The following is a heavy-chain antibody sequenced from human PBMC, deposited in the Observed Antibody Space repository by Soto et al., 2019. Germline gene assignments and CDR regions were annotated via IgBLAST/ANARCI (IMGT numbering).Heavy chain of an antibody. CDR3: AKEKISTSCCNWFDP. J-gene: IGHJ5*02. D-gene: IGHD2-2*01. Sequence: ASVKVSCKASGYTFTSYYMNWVRQAPGQGLEWLGIINPSGGYTTYAQRFLGRVTMTSDTSTSTVHMELGSLRAEDTAVYYCAKEKISTSCCNWFDPWGQGTLVTVSS. CDR1: GYTFTSYY. CDR2: INPSGGYT. V-gene: IGHV1-46*01.